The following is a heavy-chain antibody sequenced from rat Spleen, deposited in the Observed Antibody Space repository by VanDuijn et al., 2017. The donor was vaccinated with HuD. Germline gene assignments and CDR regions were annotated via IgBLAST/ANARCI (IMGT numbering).Heavy chain of an antibody. CDR2: ISYSGST. CDR1: GYSITSNY. Sequence: EVHLQESGPGLVKPSQSLSLTCSVTGYSITSNYWGWIRKFPGNKMEWMGYISYSGSTSYNPSLKSRISITRDTSKNQFFLQLNSVTTEDTATYYCARWDYSSYPDYWGQGVMVTVSS. V-gene: IGHV3-1*01. CDR3: ARWDYSSYPDY. J-gene: IGHJ2*01. D-gene: IGHD1-8*01.